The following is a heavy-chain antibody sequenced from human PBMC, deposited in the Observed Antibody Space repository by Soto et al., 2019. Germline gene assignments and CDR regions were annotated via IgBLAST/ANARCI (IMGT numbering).Heavy chain of an antibody. Sequence: GGSLRLSCAASGFTFSSYGMHWVRQAPGKGLEWVAVISYDGSNKYYADSVKGRFTISRDNSKNTLYLQMNSLRAEDTAVYYCAKGVVVVAAISDYYGMDVWGQGTTVTVSS. J-gene: IGHJ6*02. CDR3: AKGVVVVAAISDYYGMDV. D-gene: IGHD2-15*01. CDR2: ISYDGSNK. CDR1: GFTFSSYG. V-gene: IGHV3-30*18.